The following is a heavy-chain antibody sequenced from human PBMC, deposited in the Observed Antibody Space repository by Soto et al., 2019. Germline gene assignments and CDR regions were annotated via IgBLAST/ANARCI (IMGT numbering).Heavy chain of an antibody. CDR1: GFTFSNYE. J-gene: IGHJ6*03. CDR3: ARRGYGSRWPNVYMDV. Sequence: EAQLVESGGGLVQPGGSLRLSCAASGFTFSNYEMHWVRQAPGKGLESVSGISNNGAHTDYAKSGKGRFTISRDNSENTLYLQMGSLRAEDMARYYCARRGYGSRWPNVYMDVWGKGTTVTVS. V-gene: IGHV3-64*01. CDR2: ISNNGAHT. D-gene: IGHD6-13*01.